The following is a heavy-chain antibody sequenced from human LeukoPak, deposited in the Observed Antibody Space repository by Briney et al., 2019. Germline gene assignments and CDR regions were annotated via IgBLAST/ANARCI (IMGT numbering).Heavy chain of an antibody. CDR3: ARGRRDFDWQYYYYGMDV. CDR1: GFTFSSYA. D-gene: IGHD3-9*01. V-gene: IGHV3-30*04. J-gene: IGHJ6*02. CDR2: ISYDGSNK. Sequence: GRSLRLSCAASGFTFSSYAMHWVRQAPGKGLEWVAVISYDGSNKYYADSVKGRFTISRDNSKNTLYLQMNSLRAEDTAVYYCARGRRDFDWQYYYYGMDVWGQGTTVTVSS.